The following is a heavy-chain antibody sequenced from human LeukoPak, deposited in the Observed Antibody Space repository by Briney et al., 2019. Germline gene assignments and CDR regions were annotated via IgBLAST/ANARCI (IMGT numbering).Heavy chain of an antibody. J-gene: IGHJ3*02. Sequence: ASVKVSCKASGYTFTSYDINWVRQATGQGLEWMGWISAYNGNTNYAQKLQGRVTMTTDTSTSTAYMELRSLRSDDTAVYYCARGSLADIVVVVAARDDAFDIWGQGTMVTVSS. V-gene: IGHV1-18*01. CDR3: ARGSLADIVVVVAARDDAFDI. D-gene: IGHD2-15*01. CDR1: GYTFTSYD. CDR2: ISAYNGNT.